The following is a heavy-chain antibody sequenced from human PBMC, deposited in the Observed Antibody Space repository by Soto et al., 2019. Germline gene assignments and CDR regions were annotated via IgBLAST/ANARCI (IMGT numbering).Heavy chain of an antibody. CDR3: TREASGRGWWSQGSFES. Sequence: EVQLVESGGGLVQPGGSLRLPCAASGFTVSSSYISWVRQAPGKRLEWVSTIYSSGSTYYADSVRGRFTISRADSKNTLYLQMNSLSVDDTACYYWTREASGRGWWSQGSFESWCQGTLVTVSS. D-gene: IGHD6-19*01. V-gene: IGHV3-66*01. J-gene: IGHJ5*01. CDR2: IYSSGST. CDR1: GFTVSSSY.